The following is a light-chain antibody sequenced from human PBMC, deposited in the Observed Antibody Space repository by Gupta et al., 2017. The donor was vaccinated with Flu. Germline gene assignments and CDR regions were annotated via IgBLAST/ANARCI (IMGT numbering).Light chain of an antibody. CDR1: SRDVGGSNY. Sequence: QSALTHPASVCGSLGQSFTIPHTGPSRDVGGSNYGSWYQQHPGKAPKLLIYDISNRPSGVSSRFSVSRSGNTASLTISGLQADDKTDYYCSSYTSISTFYVFRTGTKVTVL. CDR2: DIS. J-gene: IGLJ1*01. CDR3: SSYTSISTFYV. V-gene: IGLV2-14*01.